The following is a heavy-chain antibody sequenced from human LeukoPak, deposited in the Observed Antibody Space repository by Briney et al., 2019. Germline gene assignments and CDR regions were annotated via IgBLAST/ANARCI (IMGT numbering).Heavy chain of an antibody. CDR2: IIPIFGTA. CDR1: GGTFSSYA. D-gene: IGHD5-18*01. J-gene: IGHJ6*03. Sequence: SVKVSCKASGGTFSSYAISWVRQAPGQGLEWMGGIIPIFGTANYAQRFQGRVTITTDESTSTAYMELSSLRSEDTAVYYCARGGYSYGNYYYYYMDVWGKGTTVTVSS. CDR3: ARGGYSYGNYYYYYMDV. V-gene: IGHV1-69*05.